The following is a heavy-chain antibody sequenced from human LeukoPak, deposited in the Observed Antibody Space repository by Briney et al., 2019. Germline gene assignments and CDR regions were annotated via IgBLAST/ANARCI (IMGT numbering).Heavy chain of an antibody. J-gene: IGHJ5*02. D-gene: IGHD5-18*01. CDR2: IYYSGST. Sequence: SETLSLTCTVSGGSISSSSYYWGWVRQPPGKGLEWIGSIYYSGSTYYNPSLKSRVTISVDTSKNQFSLKLSSVTAADTAVYYCARRSYSYGYWFDPWGQGTLVTVSS. CDR3: ARRSYSYGYWFDP. V-gene: IGHV4-39*01. CDR1: GGSISSSSYY.